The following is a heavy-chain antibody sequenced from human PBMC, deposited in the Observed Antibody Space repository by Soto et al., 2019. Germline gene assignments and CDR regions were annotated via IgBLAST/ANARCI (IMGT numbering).Heavy chain of an antibody. CDR3: ATCSSTSCLSSGNWFDP. V-gene: IGHV3-48*03. CDR2: ISSSGSTI. CDR1: GFTFSSYE. Sequence: GGSLRLSCAASGFTFSSYEMNWVRQAPGKGLEWVSYISSSGSTIYYADSVKGRFTISRDNAKNSLYLQMNSLRAEDTAVYYCATCSSTSCLSSGNWFDPWGQGTLVTVS. J-gene: IGHJ5*02. D-gene: IGHD2-2*01.